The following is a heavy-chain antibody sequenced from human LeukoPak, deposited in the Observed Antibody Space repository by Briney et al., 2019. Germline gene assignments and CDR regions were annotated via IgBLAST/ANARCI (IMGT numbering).Heavy chain of an antibody. D-gene: IGHD3-10*01. CDR2: ISYDGSNK. CDR1: GFTFSSYA. CDR3: AREVVRGENWFDP. Sequence: GGSLRLSCAASGFTFSSYAMHWVRQAPGKGLEWVAVISYDGSNKYYADSVKGRFTISRDNSKNTLYLQMNSLRAEDTAVYYRAREVVRGENWFDPWGQGTLVTVSS. J-gene: IGHJ5*02. V-gene: IGHV3-30-3*01.